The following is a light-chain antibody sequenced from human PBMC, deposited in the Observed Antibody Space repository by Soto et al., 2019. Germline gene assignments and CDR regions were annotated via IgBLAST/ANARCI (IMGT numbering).Light chain of an antibody. V-gene: IGKV1-5*03. CDR2: KAS. CDR1: QGISRW. Sequence: DIQMTQSPSTLSASVGDRVTITCRASQGISRWLAWYQQKPGKAPKLLIYKASSLQSGVPSRFSGSGSGTDFPLTISTLQPADFTTYYGQQYNSYPWTFGQGTKVVIK. CDR3: QQYNSYPWT. J-gene: IGKJ1*01.